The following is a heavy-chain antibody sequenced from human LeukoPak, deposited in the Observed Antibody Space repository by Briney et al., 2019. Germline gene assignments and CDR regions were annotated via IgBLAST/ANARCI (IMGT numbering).Heavy chain of an antibody. J-gene: IGHJ1*01. Sequence: ASVKVSCKASVYTFTSYVIHWVRPAPGQGLEWVGIINPSGGSTSYPQKFQDRVTMTRDTSTSKVYMELSSLKSDDTAIYYCARGVCGELEELMFQLWGQGTLVTVSS. CDR1: VYTFTSYV. V-gene: IGHV1-46*01. CDR2: INPSGGST. D-gene: IGHD3-10*02. CDR3: ARGVCGELEELMFQL.